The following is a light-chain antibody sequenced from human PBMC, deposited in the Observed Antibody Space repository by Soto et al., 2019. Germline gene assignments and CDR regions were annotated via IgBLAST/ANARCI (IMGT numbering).Light chain of an antibody. Sequence: EIVMTQSPDTLSVSPGERATLSCRASQSVSTNLAWYQQKPGPAPRLLIYGASTRATGIPARFSGSGSGTEFTLTISSLQSEDFAVYHCQQYTNWPYTFGQGTKLEIK. CDR1: QSVSTN. J-gene: IGKJ2*01. CDR3: QQYTNWPYT. V-gene: IGKV3-15*01. CDR2: GAS.